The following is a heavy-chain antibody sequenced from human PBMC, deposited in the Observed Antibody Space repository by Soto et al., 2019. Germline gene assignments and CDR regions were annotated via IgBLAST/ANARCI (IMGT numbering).Heavy chain of an antibody. Sequence: GASVKVSCKASGYTFTSYGISWVRQAPGQGLEWMGWISAYNGNTNYAQKLQGRVTMTTDTSTSTAYMELRSLRSDDTAVYYCARDDSVVVVPAQDYYYGMDVWGQGTTVTVPS. V-gene: IGHV1-18*01. CDR3: ARDDSVVVVPAQDYYYGMDV. D-gene: IGHD2-2*01. CDR1: GYTFTSYG. CDR2: ISAYNGNT. J-gene: IGHJ6*02.